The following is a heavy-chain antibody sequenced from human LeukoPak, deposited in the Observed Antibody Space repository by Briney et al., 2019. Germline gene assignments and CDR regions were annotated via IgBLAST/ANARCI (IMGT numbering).Heavy chain of an antibody. V-gene: IGHV3-30*18. J-gene: IGHJ4*02. CDR1: GFTFSSYG. D-gene: IGHD1-26*01. CDR2: ISLDGSKQ. CDR3: AKDLDSGSYYLDY. Sequence: GGSQRLSCAASGFTFSSYGMHWVRQAPGKGLEWVSFISLDGSKQYYADSVKGRFTISRDNSKNTLYLQMNSLRPEDTAVYYCAKDLDSGSYYLDYWGQGTLVTVSS.